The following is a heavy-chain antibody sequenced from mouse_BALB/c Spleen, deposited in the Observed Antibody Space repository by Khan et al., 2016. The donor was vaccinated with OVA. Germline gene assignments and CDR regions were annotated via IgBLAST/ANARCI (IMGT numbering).Heavy chain of an antibody. CDR2: ISYSGRT. CDR1: GCSITSDYA. Sequence: EVQLQESGPGLVKPSQSLSLTCTVTGCSITSDYAWNWIRQFPGNKLEWMGYISYSGRTSYNPYLKSRISITRDTSTNQFFLQLNSVTTEDTATYYCAESVTNTTVLAADFDYWGQGTTLTVSA. V-gene: IGHV3-2*02. CDR3: AESVTNTTVLAADFDY. D-gene: IGHD1-1*01. J-gene: IGHJ2*01.